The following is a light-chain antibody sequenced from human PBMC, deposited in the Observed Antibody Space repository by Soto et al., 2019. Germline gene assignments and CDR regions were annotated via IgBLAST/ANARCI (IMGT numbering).Light chain of an antibody. CDR1: QSVSGN. CDR3: QQYDRWPQT. J-gene: IGKJ2*01. Sequence: DIVMTQSPATLSVSPGERATLSCRASQSVSGNLAWYQQNPGQAPRLLIYGASTRANGIPARFSGSGSGTEFTLTISSLQSEDFAVYHCQQYDRWPQTFGQGTKLEIK. CDR2: GAS. V-gene: IGKV3-15*01.